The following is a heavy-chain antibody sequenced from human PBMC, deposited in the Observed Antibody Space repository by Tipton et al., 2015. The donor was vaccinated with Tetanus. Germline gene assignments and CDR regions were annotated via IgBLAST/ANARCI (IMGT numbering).Heavy chain of an antibody. V-gene: IGHV4-59*01. CDR2: IDYFGST. D-gene: IGHD2-21*01. J-gene: IGHJ4*02. CDR1: GGSISTYH. CDR3: VKDGYFKSWPTSSYFDY. Sequence: TLSLTCTVSGGSISTYHWNWIRQSPGKGLEWIGYIDYFGSTKYNPSLKSRVAMSVDTSKNQLSLRLNSVASADTAVYYCVKDGYFKSWPTSSYFDYWGQGSLVTVSA.